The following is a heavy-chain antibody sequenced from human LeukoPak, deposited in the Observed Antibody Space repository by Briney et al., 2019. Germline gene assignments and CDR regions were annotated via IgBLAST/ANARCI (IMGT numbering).Heavy chain of an antibody. Sequence: SETLSLTCAVYGGSFSGYYWSWIRQPPGKGLEWIGEINHSGSTNYNPSLKSRVTISVDTSKNQFSLKLSSVTAADTAVYYCARGGYDYVWGSYRPLYFDYWGQGTPVTVSS. D-gene: IGHD3-16*01. CDR2: INHSGST. J-gene: IGHJ4*02. CDR3: ARGGYDYVWGSYRPLYFDY. V-gene: IGHV4-34*01. CDR1: GGSFSGYY.